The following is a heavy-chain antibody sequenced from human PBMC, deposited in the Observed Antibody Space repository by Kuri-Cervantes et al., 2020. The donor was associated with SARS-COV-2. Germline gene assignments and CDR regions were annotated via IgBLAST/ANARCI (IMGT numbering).Heavy chain of an antibody. CDR3: ARGLLLSTIDAFDI. Sequence: SDTLSLTCNVSGGSISSSTYYWGWNRQPPGKELAWIGSIYYSGRTYYNPSLRSRVTIAVDTCKNQFSLTLSSVTAADTAVYYCARGLLLSTIDAFDIWGQGTMVTVSS. J-gene: IGHJ3*02. V-gene: IGHV4-39*01. CDR1: GGSISSSTYY. D-gene: IGHD3-10*01. CDR2: IYYSGRT.